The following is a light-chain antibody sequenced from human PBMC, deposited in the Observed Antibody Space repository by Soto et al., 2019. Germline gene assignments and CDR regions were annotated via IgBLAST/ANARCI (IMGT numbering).Light chain of an antibody. CDR3: TSYAGYNNPVV. Sequence: QSVLTQPPSASGSPGQSVTISCTGTSSDVGSYNYVSWYQQHPDKAPKLMIYEVNKRPSGVPDRFSGSKSGNTASLNVSGLQAEDEADYYCTSYAGYNNPVVFGGGTQLTVL. J-gene: IGLJ2*01. CDR1: SSDVGSYNY. V-gene: IGLV2-8*01. CDR2: EVN.